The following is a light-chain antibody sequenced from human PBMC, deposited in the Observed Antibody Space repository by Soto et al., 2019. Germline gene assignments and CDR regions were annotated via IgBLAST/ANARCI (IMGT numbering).Light chain of an antibody. CDR2: GAS. CDR1: QSVTSSY. V-gene: IGKV3-20*01. J-gene: IGKJ4*02. CDR3: QQYGSSPLT. Sequence: EIVLTQSPGTLSLSPGERATLSCRASQSVTSSYLAWYQQKPGQAPRLLIYGASSRATRIPDRFSGSGSGKDFTLTISRLEPEDCAVYYCQQYGSSPLTFGGGTKVEIK.